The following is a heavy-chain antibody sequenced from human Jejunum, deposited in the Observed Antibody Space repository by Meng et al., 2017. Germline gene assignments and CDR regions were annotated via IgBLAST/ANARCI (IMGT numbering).Heavy chain of an antibody. J-gene: IGHJ5*02. CDR1: GFTFNTYA. CDR3: AKDFEGFDP. Sequence: EVQVLESGGDLVQPGGSRRLSCVASGFTFNTYAMGWVRQAPGKGLEWVSSISDNSGSTYYADSVKGRFTISRDNSKNMLYLQMNSLRVDDTAIYYCAKDFEGFDPWGQGTLVTVSS. CDR2: ISDNSGST. V-gene: IGHV3-23*01.